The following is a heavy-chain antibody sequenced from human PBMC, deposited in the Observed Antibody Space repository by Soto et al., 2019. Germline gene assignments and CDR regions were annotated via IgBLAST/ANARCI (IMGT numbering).Heavy chain of an antibody. CDR3: AKDRDSSGWFSGYYYGVDV. CDR1: GFTFSSYG. D-gene: IGHD6-19*01. CDR2: ISYDGSNK. V-gene: IGHV3-30*18. J-gene: IGHJ6*02. Sequence: QVQLVESGGGVVQPGGSLRLSCAASGFTFSSYGMHWVRQAPGKGLEWVALISYDGSNKYYADSVKGRFTISRDNSKSTLSLQVSSLRPEDTAVYYCAKDRDSSGWFSGYYYGVDVWGQGTTVTVSS.